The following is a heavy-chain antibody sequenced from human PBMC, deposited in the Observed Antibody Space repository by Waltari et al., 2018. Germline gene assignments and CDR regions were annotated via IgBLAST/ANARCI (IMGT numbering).Heavy chain of an antibody. CDR2: IKTKGEGGKK. CDR3: TPKTNV. Sequence: EVQVVESGGGLVKPGGSLSVSCAASGFTFSNAWLNWVSQAPGEGMEWVGRIKTKGEGGKKDYAAPVKGRFTISRDDSRNMAYLQMKSLRTEDTAIYYCTPKTNVWGQGTLVTVSS. CDR1: GFTFSNAW. V-gene: IGHV3-15*01. J-gene: IGHJ4*02.